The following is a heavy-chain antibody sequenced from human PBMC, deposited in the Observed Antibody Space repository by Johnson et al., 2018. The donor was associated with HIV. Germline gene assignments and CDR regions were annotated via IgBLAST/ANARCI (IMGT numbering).Heavy chain of an antibody. J-gene: IGHJ3*02. V-gene: IGHV3-23*04. Sequence: VQLVESGGGVVQPGRSLRLSCAASGFTFSSYAMHWVRQAPGKGLAWVSRVTGSGGNSYYADSVQGRLTLSRDNSKNTLSLQMNSLRAEDTAVYYCAYRGEYDFWSGYPDAFDIWGRGTMVTVSS. CDR3: AYRGEYDFWSGYPDAFDI. D-gene: IGHD3-3*01. CDR2: VTGSGGNS. CDR1: GFTFSSYA.